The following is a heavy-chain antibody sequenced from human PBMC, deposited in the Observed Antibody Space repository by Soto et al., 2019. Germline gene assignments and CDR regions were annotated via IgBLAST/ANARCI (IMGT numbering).Heavy chain of an antibody. J-gene: IGHJ4*02. D-gene: IGHD4-17*01. CDR3: TRHVSGDYDPPFDY. CDR1: GFIFSGST. CDR2: IRTKANTYAT. Sequence: EVQLVESGGGLVQPGGSLKLSCAASGFIFSGSTMHWVRKVSGKGREWVGRIRTKANTYATEYAASVKGRFIISRDDSKNTAYLQMNSLKTEDTAVYYCTRHVSGDYDPPFDYWGQGTLVTVSS. V-gene: IGHV3-73*01.